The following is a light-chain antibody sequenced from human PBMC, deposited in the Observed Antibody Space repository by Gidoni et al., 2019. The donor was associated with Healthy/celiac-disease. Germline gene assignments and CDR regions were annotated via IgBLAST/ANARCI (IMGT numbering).Light chain of an antibody. CDR2: DVS. V-gene: IGLV2-11*01. CDR1: SSDVGGYNY. Sequence: QSALTQPRSVSGSPGQSITISCTGPSSDVGGYNYVSWYQQHPGKAPTLMIFDVSKRPSGVPDRFSGSKSGNTASLTISGLQAEDEADYYCCSYAGAYILVFGGGTKLTVL. CDR3: CSYAGAYILV. J-gene: IGLJ3*02.